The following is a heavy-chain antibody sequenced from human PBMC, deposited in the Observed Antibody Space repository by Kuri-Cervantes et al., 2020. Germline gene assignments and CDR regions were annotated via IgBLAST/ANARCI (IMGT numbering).Heavy chain of an antibody. J-gene: IGHJ6*03. CDR3: ARSPDCSGGSCYSDYYYYYYMDV. CDR1: GYTFTSYS. V-gene: IGHV1-8*01. D-gene: IGHD2-15*01. CDR2: RNPNSGNT. Sequence: SVHVTLKASGYTFTSYSINWVRQSTGKGLEWMGWRNPNSGNTGYEQKVHGRVTMPKNTSISTAYMELRSLRSEDTPVYYCARSPDCSGGSCYSDYYYYYYMDVWGKGTRVTVSS.